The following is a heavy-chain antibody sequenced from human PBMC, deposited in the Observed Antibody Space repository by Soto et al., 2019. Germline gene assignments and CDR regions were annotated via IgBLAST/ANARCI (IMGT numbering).Heavy chain of an antibody. V-gene: IGHV1-2*04. CDR2: INPNSGGT. Sequence: ASVKVSCKASGYSFTGYYMHWVRRAPRQGLEWMGWINPNSGGTNYAQKFQGWVTMTRDTSISTAYMELSRLRSDDTAVYYCGRDSGITMVRGADAFDIWGQGTMVTVSS. CDR1: GYSFTGYY. D-gene: IGHD3-10*01. CDR3: GRDSGITMVRGADAFDI. J-gene: IGHJ3*02.